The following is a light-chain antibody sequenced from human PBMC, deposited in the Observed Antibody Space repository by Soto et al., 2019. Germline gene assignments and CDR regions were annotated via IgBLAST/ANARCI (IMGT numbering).Light chain of an antibody. Sequence: QSVLTQPRSVSGSPGQSVTISCTGTSSDVGGYNYVSWYQQYPGKAPKVMIYDVRKRPSGVPDRFSGSKSGNTASLTISGLQAEDEADYYCCSYAGTYTYVFGTGTKLTGL. V-gene: IGLV2-11*01. CDR3: CSYAGTYTYV. CDR1: SSDVGGYNY. CDR2: DVR. J-gene: IGLJ1*01.